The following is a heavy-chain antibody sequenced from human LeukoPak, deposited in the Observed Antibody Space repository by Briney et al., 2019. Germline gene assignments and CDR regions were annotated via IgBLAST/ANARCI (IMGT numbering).Heavy chain of an antibody. V-gene: IGHV3-23*01. D-gene: IGHD6-6*01. J-gene: IGHJ4*02. Sequence: GGSLRLSCAASGFDFSNCAMSWVRQAPGMGLEWDSATTPAGAGTYYADSVKGRFTISRDNAKNTLYLHMNSLRAEDTAVYYCAKEDLSSSRYYFEIWGQGALVTVSS. CDR1: GFDFSNCA. CDR3: AKEDLSSSRYYFEI. CDR2: TTPAGAGT.